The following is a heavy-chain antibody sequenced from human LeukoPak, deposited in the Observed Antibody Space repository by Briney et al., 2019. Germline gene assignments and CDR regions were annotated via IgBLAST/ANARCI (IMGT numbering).Heavy chain of an antibody. Sequence: GGSLRLSCAASGFSFSAYSFNWIRQTPGKGLEWLSYISTSSNTIYYADTVKGRFTISRDNAKNSLYLQMNSLRAEDTAVYYCARAKYSSSWYGDFDYWGQGTLVTVSS. D-gene: IGHD6-13*01. CDR3: ARAKYSSSWYGDFDY. J-gene: IGHJ4*02. CDR2: ISTSSNTI. CDR1: GFSFSAYS. V-gene: IGHV3-48*04.